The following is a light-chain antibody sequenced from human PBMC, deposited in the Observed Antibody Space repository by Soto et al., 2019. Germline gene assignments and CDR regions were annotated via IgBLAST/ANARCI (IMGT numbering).Light chain of an antibody. CDR1: QSVTKW. J-gene: IGKJ2*01. CDR2: KAS. V-gene: IGKV1-5*03. Sequence: DIQMTQSPSTLSASVGDRVTITCRASQSVTKWLAWYQQKPGKAPNLLIYKASTLQSGVPSRFSGSGSGTEFTLIISSLQPDDFATYYCQQYSSFYTFGQGTKVEIK. CDR3: QQYSSFYT.